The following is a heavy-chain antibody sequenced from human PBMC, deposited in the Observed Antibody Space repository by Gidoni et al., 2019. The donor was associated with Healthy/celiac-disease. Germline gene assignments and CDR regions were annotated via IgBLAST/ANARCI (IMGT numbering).Heavy chain of an antibody. CDR3: ARDRLRDYYYYGMDV. Sequence: QVQLQESGPGLVKPSQTLSLTCTVPGCSISSGSYYWSWIRQPAGKGLEWIGRIYTSGSTNYNPSLKSRVTISVDTSKNQFSLKLSSVTAADTAVYYCARDRLRDYYYYGMDVWGQGTTVTVSS. CDR1: GCSISSGSYY. J-gene: IGHJ6*02. CDR2: IYTSGST. V-gene: IGHV4-61*02. D-gene: IGHD5-12*01.